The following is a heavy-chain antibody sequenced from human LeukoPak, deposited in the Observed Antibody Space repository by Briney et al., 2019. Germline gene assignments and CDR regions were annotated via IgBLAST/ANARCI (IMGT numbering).Heavy chain of an antibody. CDR2: ISSSGSAI. CDR3: AKHYYGSGSPLVYFDY. CDR1: GFSLSTYE. J-gene: IGHJ4*02. D-gene: IGHD3-10*01. Sequence: GGSLRLSCAASGFSLSTYEMNWVRQAPGKGLEWVSYISSSGSAIYYADSVKGRFTISRDNAKNSLYLQMNSLRAEDTAVYYCAKHYYGSGSPLVYFDYWGQGTLVTVSS. V-gene: IGHV3-48*03.